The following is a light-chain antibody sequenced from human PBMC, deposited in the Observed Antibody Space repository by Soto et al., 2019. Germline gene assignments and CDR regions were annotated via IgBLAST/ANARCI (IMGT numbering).Light chain of an antibody. CDR3: QLYVRSDVWT. J-gene: IGKJ1*01. Sequence: ENVLTQSPDTLSLSPGERATLSCRASQYVSSSFLAWYQQKPGQAPRLLMYGASSRATGVPYRFSGSGSWADFTLTISRLEPEDFAEYYCQLYVRSDVWTFGQGTKVEMK. CDR1: QYVSSSF. CDR2: GAS. V-gene: IGKV3-20*01.